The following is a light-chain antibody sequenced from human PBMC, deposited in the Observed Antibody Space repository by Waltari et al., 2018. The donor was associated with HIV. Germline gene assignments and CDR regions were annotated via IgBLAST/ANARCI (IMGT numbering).Light chain of an antibody. CDR1: SPNIGAGFA. J-gene: IGLJ1*01. CDR2: GNS. CDR3: QSYDSSLSGSHV. V-gene: IGLV1-40*01. Sequence: QSLPTQPPPVSGDPGPSVPIPATGSSPNIGAGFAVHWYHQPPGTAPKLLIYGNSNRPSGVPDRFSGSKSGTSASLAITGLQAEDEADYYCQSYDSSLSGSHVFGTGTKVTVL.